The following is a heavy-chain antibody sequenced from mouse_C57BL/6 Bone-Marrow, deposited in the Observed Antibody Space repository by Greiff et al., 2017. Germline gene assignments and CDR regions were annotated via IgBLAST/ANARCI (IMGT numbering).Heavy chain of an antibody. CDR2: INPYNGDT. V-gene: IGHV1-20*01. D-gene: IGHD1-1*01. J-gene: IGHJ3*01. CDR1: GYSFTGYF. Sequence: VQLQQSGPELVKPGDSVKISCKASGYSFTGYFMNWVMQSHGKSLEWIGRINPYNGDTFYNQKFKGKATLTVDKSSSTAHMELRSLTSEDSAVYYCARERENYAWFAYWGQGTLVTVSA. CDR3: ARERENYAWFAY.